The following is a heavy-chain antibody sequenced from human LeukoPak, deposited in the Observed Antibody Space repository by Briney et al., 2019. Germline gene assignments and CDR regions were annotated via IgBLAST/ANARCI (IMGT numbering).Heavy chain of an antibody. D-gene: IGHD6-13*01. V-gene: IGHV4-39*01. Sequence: SETLSLTCTVSGGSISSSSYYWGWIRQPPGKGLEWIGSIYYSGSTYYNPSLKSRVTISVDTSKNQFSLKLSSVTAADTAAYYCARQFSSSWYNLYYYYYYMDVWGKGTTVTVSS. CDR1: GGSISSSSYY. CDR3: ARQFSSSWYNLYYYYYYMDV. J-gene: IGHJ6*03. CDR2: IYYSGST.